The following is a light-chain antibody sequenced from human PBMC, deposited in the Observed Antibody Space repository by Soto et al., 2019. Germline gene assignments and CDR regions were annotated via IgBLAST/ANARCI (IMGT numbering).Light chain of an antibody. CDR3: QQYNNWPPWT. Sequence: EMVMTQSPATLSVSPGERATLSCRASQSVSSNLAWYQQKPGQAPRLLIYGASTRATGIPARFSGSRSGTEFTITISSLQSEDFAVYYCQQYNNWPPWTFGQGTKVEIK. J-gene: IGKJ1*01. CDR2: GAS. V-gene: IGKV3-15*01. CDR1: QSVSSN.